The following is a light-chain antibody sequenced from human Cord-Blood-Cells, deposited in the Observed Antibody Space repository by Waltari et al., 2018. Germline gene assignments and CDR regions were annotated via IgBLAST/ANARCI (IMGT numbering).Light chain of an antibody. Sequence: QSALTQPPSASGSPGQSVTISCTGTSSDVGGYNYVSWYHKHPGKAPKLMIFEVSKRPSGAPARFSASKSGNAASLTVSGLQAEDEADYYCSSYAGSNNYVFGTGTKVTVL. CDR2: EVS. J-gene: IGLJ1*01. CDR3: SSYAGSNNYV. CDR1: SSDVGGYNY. V-gene: IGLV2-8*01.